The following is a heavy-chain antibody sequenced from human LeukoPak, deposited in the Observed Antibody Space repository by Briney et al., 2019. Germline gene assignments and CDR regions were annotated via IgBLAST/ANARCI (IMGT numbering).Heavy chain of an antibody. CDR3: ASRSSSWSRAYFQH. J-gene: IGHJ1*01. CDR2: IYYTGST. CDR1: GDSINSSSNY. D-gene: IGHD6-13*01. V-gene: IGHV4-39*01. Sequence: SETLSLTCTVSGDSINSSSNYWGWIRQPPGKGLDYIGRIYYTGSTYYNPSLKSRVTISVDTSKNQFSLKLSSVTAADTAVYYCASRSSSWSRAYFQHWGQGTLVIVSS.